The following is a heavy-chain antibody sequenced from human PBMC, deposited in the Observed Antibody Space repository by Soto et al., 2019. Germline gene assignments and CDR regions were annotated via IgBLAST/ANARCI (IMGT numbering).Heavy chain of an antibody. D-gene: IGHD2-2*01. CDR2: ISANNGNT. Sequence: ASVKVSCKASGYTFTGYYMHWVRQAPGQGLEWMGWISANNGNTNYAQKLQGRVTVTTDTSTSTAYMELRSLRSDDTAVYYCARDGVPASNWFDPWGQGTLVTVSS. J-gene: IGHJ5*02. CDR3: ARDGVPASNWFDP. CDR1: GYTFTGYY. V-gene: IGHV1-18*04.